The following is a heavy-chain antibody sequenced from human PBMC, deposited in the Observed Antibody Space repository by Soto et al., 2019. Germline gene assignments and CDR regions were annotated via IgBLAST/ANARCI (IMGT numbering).Heavy chain of an antibody. D-gene: IGHD3-10*01. CDR3: ARSPTVRGVISGMDV. CDR2: IYYIGST. CDR1: GGSISSGDDY. V-gene: IGHV4-30-4*01. J-gene: IGHJ6*02. Sequence: SETLSLTCTVSGGSISSGDDYWNWIRQPPGKGLEWIGYIYYIGSTYYNPSLKSRVTISVDTSKNQFSLKLSSVTAADTAVYYCARSPTVRGVISGMDVWGQGTTVTVSS.